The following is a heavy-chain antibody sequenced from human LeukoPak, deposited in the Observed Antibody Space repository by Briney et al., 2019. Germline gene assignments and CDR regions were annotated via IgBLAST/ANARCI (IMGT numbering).Heavy chain of an antibody. CDR1: EFTFSSYA. D-gene: IGHD4-17*01. CDR2: ITHNGDTT. V-gene: IGHV3-23*01. J-gene: IGHJ3*02. CDR3: AKVATETTVTIIALIDAFDI. Sequence: GGSLRLSCAGSEFTFSSYALSWVRQAPGKGLDWVSTITHNGDTTYYADSVKGRFAISRDNSKNTLYLQMNSLRAEDTAVYYCAKVATETTVTIIALIDAFDIWGQGTMVTVSS.